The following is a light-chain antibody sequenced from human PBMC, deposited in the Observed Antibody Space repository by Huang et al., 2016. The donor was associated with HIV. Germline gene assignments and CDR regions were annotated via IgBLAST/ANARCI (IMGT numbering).Light chain of an antibody. CDR3: QQSYSALSS. CDR1: QSITTY. CDR2: SAS. Sequence: IQMTQSPTSLSASVGDRVSIVCRASQSITTYLNWYQQKPGKAPKLLISSASTLHSGVPSRFSGSGSGTEFTLTIRGLQLYDFATYYCQQSYSALSSFGPGTRL. J-gene: IGKJ5*01. V-gene: IGKV1-39*01.